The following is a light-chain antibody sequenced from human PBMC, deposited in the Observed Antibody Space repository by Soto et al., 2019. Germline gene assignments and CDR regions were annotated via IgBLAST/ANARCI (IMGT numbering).Light chain of an antibody. V-gene: IGLV2-14*01. CDR1: SSDVGGYEY. CDR2: DVT. Sequence: QSALTQPASVSGSPGQSITISCTGTSSDVGGYEYVSWYQQHPGKAPKLMIYDVTNRPSGVSNRFSGSKSGNTASLTISGFQAEDEADYYCSSFTSSSTLLVFGGGTKLTVL. J-gene: IGLJ3*02. CDR3: SSFTSSSTLLV.